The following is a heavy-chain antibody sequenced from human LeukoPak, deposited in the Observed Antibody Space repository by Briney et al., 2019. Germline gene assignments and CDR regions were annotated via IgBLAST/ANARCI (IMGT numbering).Heavy chain of an antibody. CDR3: ARHFRGAVATYYFDY. J-gene: IGHJ4*02. D-gene: IGHD6-19*01. CDR1: GYSFSNYW. CDR2: IDPSDSYT. V-gene: IGHV5-10-1*01. Sequence: GESLKISCKGSGYSFSNYWINWVRQMPGKGLEWMGRIDPSDSYTNYSPSFQGHVTISADMSVTTAYLQWSSLKASDTAMYYCARHFRGAVATYYFDYWGQGTLVTVSS.